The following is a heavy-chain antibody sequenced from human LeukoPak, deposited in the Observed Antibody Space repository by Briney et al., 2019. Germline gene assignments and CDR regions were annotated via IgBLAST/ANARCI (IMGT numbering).Heavy chain of an antibody. CDR3: ARVAYYYDSAVLYLNYFYGMDV. CDR2: IYYSGST. J-gene: IGHJ6*02. CDR1: GGSLSSSSYY. V-gene: IGHV4-39*01. Sequence: PSETLSLTCTVSGGSLSSSSYYWGWIRQPPGKGLEWIGSIYYSGSTYYNPSLNSRVRISVDTSKTRFALKLSSVTAADTAVYYCARVAYYYDSAVLYLNYFYGMDVWGQGTTVTVSS. D-gene: IGHD3-22*01.